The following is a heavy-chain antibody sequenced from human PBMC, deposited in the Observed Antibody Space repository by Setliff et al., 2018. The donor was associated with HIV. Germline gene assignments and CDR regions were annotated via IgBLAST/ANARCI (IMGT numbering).Heavy chain of an antibody. Sequence: ASVKVSCKASGYTFVDDGITWVRQAPGQGLEWMGWIGAYNGDTKYAQKFQDRVTMTIDTSASTAYMELRSLTSDETAMYYCSRDRSATWTPTTYWGQGTLVTV. CDR2: IGAYNGDT. D-gene: IGHD6-25*01. J-gene: IGHJ4*02. CDR3: SRDRSATWTPTTY. CDR1: GYTFVDDG. V-gene: IGHV1-18*01.